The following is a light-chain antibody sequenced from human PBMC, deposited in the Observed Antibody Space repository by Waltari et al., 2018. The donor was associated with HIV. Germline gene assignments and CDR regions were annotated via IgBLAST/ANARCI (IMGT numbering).Light chain of an antibody. Sequence: YELTQPPSMSLSPGQTARITCAGDALPKQHVYWYQQKPGQAPVLVIFADTERPSGIPERFSGSRSATTGTLTITGVQAEDEADYFCQSADTTGTYYVFGLGTRVTVL. J-gene: IGLJ1*01. V-gene: IGLV3-25*03. CDR3: QSADTTGTYYV. CDR2: ADT. CDR1: ALPKQH.